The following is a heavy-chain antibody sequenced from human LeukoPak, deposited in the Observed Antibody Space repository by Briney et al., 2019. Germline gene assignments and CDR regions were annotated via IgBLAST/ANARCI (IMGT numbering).Heavy chain of an antibody. D-gene: IGHD3-10*01. CDR3: ARLQWFGGYYFDY. Sequence: GGSLRLSCAASGFTFSSYEMNWVRQAPGKGLEWVSYISSSGSTIYYADSVRGRFTISRDNAKNSLYLQMNSLRAEDTAVYYCARLQWFGGYYFDYWGQGTLVTVSS. V-gene: IGHV3-48*03. CDR1: GFTFSSYE. CDR2: ISSSGSTI. J-gene: IGHJ4*02.